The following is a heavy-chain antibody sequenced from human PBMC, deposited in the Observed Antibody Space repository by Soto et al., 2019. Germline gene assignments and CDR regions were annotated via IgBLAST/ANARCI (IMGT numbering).Heavy chain of an antibody. Sequence: QVQLQESGPGLVKPSGTLSLTCAVSGASIISMNWWSWVRQPPGKGLEWIGEIHHSGSTNYNPSLMSRVTISVDKSKNQFSLKLTSVTAADTAVYYCARYGYGSGDDYNIDYWGQGTLVTVSS. J-gene: IGHJ4*02. CDR3: ARYGYGSGDDYNIDY. D-gene: IGHD3-10*01. CDR1: GASIISMNW. V-gene: IGHV4-4*02. CDR2: IHHSGST.